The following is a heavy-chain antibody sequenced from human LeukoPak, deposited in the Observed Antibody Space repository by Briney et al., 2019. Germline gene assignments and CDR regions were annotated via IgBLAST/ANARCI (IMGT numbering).Heavy chain of an antibody. D-gene: IGHD5-18*01. CDR3: ARGMDTFYFDY. CDR2: VYYSGIT. Sequence: SETLSLTCTVSVGSISIYYWSCIRQPPGKGLEWIGYVYYSGITTYNPSLKSRVTISVDTSKNQFSLKLSSVTAADTAVYYCARGMDTFYFDYWGQGTLVTVSS. V-gene: IGHV4-59*01. CDR1: VGSISIYY. J-gene: IGHJ4*02.